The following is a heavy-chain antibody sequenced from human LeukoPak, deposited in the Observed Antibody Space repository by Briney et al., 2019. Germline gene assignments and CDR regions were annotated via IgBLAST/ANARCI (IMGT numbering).Heavy chain of an antibody. V-gene: IGHV3-48*03. Sequence: GGSLRLSCAGSGFAFSAYEMNWVRQAPGKGLEWVSYISRTSGNTIYYADSVMGRFTVSRDNAKNSLYLQMNSLRAEDTAAYYCVRGGSSGYDFNAFDIWGQGTMVTVSS. D-gene: IGHD5-12*01. CDR3: VRGGSSGYDFNAFDI. CDR1: GFAFSAYE. CDR2: ISRTSGNTI. J-gene: IGHJ3*02.